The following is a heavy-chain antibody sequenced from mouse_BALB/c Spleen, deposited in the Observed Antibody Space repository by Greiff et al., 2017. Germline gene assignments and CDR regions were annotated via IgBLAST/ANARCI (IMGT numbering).Heavy chain of an antibody. V-gene: IGHV1-12*01. CDR3: ARRGSSGSFDY. Sequence: LQQPGAELVKPGASVKMSCKASGYTFTSYNMHWVKQTPGQGLEWIGAIYPGNGDTSYNQKFKGKATLTADKSSSTAYMQLSSLTSEDSAVYYCARRGSSGSFDYWGQGTTLTVSS. CDR2: IYPGNGDT. J-gene: IGHJ2*01. D-gene: IGHD3-1*01. CDR1: GYTFTSYN.